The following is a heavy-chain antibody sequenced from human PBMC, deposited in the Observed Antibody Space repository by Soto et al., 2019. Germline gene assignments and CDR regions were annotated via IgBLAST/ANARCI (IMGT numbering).Heavy chain of an antibody. J-gene: IGHJ4*02. CDR3: ARGEGLAARDYFDY. D-gene: IGHD6-6*01. Sequence: ETLSLTCPVYGGYFRGYYWSWILPPTGKVLKWIGEIIHGGRTNYNPSLKSRVTISVDTSKKQYALKLICVTAADTAVNYCARGEGLAARDYFDYWVQGTLVTLS. CDR1: GGYFRGYY. V-gene: IGHV4-34*01. CDR2: IIHGGRT.